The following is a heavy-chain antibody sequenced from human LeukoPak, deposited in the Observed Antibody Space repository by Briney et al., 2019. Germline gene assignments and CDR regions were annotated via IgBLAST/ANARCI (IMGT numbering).Heavy chain of an antibody. J-gene: IGHJ6*03. V-gene: IGHV4-59*12. D-gene: IGHD2-15*01. CDR1: GGSMSSFY. CDR2: IYYSGST. Sequence: SETLSLTCTVSGGSMSSFYWSWIRQPPGKGLEWIGYIYYSGSTNYNPSLKSRVTISVDTSKNQFSLKLSSVTAADTAVYYCASRGYCSGGSCNKPYYYYMDVWGKGTTVTVSS. CDR3: ASRGYCSGGSCNKPYYYYMDV.